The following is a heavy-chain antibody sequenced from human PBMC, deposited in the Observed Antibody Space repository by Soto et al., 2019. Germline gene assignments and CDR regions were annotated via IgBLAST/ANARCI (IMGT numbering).Heavy chain of an antibody. V-gene: IGHV4-34*01. D-gene: IGHD6-19*01. Sequence: SETLSLTCAVYGGSCSGYYWSWIRQPPGKGLEWIGEINHSGSTNYNPSLKSRVTISVDTSKNQFSLKLSSVTAADTAVYYCARARSRLVSFFDYWGQGTLVTVSS. CDR2: INHSGST. CDR1: GGSCSGYY. CDR3: ARARSRLVSFFDY. J-gene: IGHJ4*02.